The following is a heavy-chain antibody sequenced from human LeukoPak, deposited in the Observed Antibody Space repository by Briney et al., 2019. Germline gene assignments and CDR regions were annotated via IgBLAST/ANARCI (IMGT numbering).Heavy chain of an antibody. CDR3: ARDGGYSYGFDY. Sequence: GGSLRLSCAASGFTFSSYGMSWVRQAPGKGLEWVSAISGSGGSTYYADSVKGRFTISRDNSKNTLYLQMNSLRAEDTAVYYCARDGGYSYGFDYWGQGTLVTVSS. CDR2: ISGSGGST. CDR1: GFTFSSYG. D-gene: IGHD5-18*01. V-gene: IGHV3-23*01. J-gene: IGHJ4*02.